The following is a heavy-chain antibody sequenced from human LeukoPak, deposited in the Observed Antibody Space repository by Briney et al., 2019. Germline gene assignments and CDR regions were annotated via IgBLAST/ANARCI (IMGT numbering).Heavy chain of an antibody. Sequence: SETLSLTCTVSGGSVSSGSYYWSWIRQPAGKGMEWIGRIYTSGSTNYNPSLKSRVTISVDTSKNQFSLKLSSVTAADTAVYYCARGGDYYDISGYYSYYYYYMDVWGKGTTVTVSS. CDR3: ARGGDYYDISGYYSYYYYYMDV. V-gene: IGHV4-61*02. D-gene: IGHD3-22*01. J-gene: IGHJ6*03. CDR1: GGSVSSGSYY. CDR2: IYTSGST.